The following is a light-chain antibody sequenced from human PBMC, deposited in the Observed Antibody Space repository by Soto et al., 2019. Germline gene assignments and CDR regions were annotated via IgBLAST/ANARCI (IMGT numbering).Light chain of an antibody. CDR1: SSDVGCYNY. CDR3: SSYAGSNNLV. CDR2: EVS. Sequence: QSALTQPPSASGSPGQSVTISCTGTSSDVGCYNYVSWYQQHPGQAPKLMIYEVSKRPSGVPDRFSGSKSGNTASLTVSGLQAEDEADYYCSSYAGSNNLVFGGGTKVTVL. V-gene: IGLV2-8*01. J-gene: IGLJ2*01.